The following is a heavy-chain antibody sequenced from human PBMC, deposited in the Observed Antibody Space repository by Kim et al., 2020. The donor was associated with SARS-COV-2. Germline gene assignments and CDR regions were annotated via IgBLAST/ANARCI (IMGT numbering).Heavy chain of an antibody. CDR2: IKEDGSEN. Sequence: GGSLRLSCAVSGSSFNNYWMGWVRQAPGKGLEWVARIKEDGSENSYVDSVKGRFTISRDNAKNSLYLQMNSLTAEDTAVYYCVKLVWGFFEYCGQGTLVT. J-gene: IGHJ4*02. D-gene: IGHD7-27*01. V-gene: IGHV3-7*01. CDR1: GSSFNNYW. CDR3: VKLVWGFFEY.